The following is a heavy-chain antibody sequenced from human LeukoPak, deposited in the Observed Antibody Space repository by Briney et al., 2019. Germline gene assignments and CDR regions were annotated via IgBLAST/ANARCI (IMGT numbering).Heavy chain of an antibody. J-gene: IGHJ6*03. CDR2: ITSSSSAI. CDR3: AGRSTRYFDRGYYYMDV. V-gene: IGHV3-48*01. Sequence: GGSLRLSCAASGFTFSGYSMNWVRQAPGKGLEWVSYITSSSSAIYYADSVKGRFTISRDSSRNTLYLQMNSLRAEDTAVYYCAGRSTRYFDRGYYYMDVWGKGTTVTVSS. CDR1: GFTFSGYS. D-gene: IGHD3-9*01.